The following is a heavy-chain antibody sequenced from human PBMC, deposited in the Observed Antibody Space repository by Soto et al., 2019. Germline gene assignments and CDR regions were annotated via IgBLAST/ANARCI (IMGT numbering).Heavy chain of an antibody. CDR1: GFTFSAYA. V-gene: IGHV3-23*01. J-gene: IGHJ4*02. D-gene: IGHD6-13*01. Sequence: PGGSLRLSCAASGFTFSAYAMSWVRQAPGKGLEWVSVISGSGGTTYYADSVKGRFTISRDNSKNTLYVQMNSLRAEDTAVYYCAKVRESAVAGHFDSWGQGTLVTVAS. CDR3: AKVRESAVAGHFDS. CDR2: ISGSGGTT.